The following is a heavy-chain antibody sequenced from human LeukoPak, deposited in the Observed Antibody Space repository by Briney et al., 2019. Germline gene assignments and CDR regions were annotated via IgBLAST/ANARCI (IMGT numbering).Heavy chain of an antibody. V-gene: IGHV4-61*02. CDR3: ARHLGSGWYFDAFDI. D-gene: IGHD6-19*01. Sequence: SQTLSLTCTVSGGSISSGSYYWNWTRQPAGRGLEWIGRFYTSGSTNYNPSLKSRVTISVDTSKNQFSLKLSSVTAADTAVYYCARHLGSGWYFDAFDIWGQGTMVTVSS. CDR1: GGSISSGSYY. J-gene: IGHJ3*02. CDR2: FYTSGST.